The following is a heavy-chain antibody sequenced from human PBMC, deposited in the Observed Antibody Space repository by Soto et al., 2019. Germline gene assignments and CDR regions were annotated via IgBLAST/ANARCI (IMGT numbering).Heavy chain of an antibody. CDR1: GFTFSSYA. CDR2: ISGSGGST. CDR3: AKDLPGYYYDSSGYPDY. J-gene: IGHJ4*02. V-gene: IGHV3-23*01. Sequence: GGSLRLSCAASGFTFSSYAMSWVRQAPGKGLEWVSAISGSGGSTYYADSVKGRFTISRDNSKNTLYLQMNSLRAEDTAVYYCAKDLPGYYYDSSGYPDYWGQGTLVTVSS. D-gene: IGHD3-22*01.